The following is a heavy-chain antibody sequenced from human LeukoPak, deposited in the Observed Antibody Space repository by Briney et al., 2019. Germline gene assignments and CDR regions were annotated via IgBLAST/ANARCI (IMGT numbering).Heavy chain of an antibody. CDR1: GYSFTSYR. CDR2: IYPGDSGT. CDR3: ARQLCGGDCYSGFDP. V-gene: IGHV5-51*01. D-gene: IGHD2-21*02. J-gene: IGHJ5*02. Sequence: GESLKISCKGSGYSFTSYRIGWVRQMPGKGLEWMGIIYPGDSGTRYSPSFQGQVTISADKSISTAYLQWSSLKASDTAMYYCARQLCGGDCYSGFDPWGQGTLVTVSS.